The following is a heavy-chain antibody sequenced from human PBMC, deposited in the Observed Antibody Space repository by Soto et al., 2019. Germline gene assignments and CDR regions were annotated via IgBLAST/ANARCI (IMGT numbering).Heavy chain of an antibody. CDR2: IVVSSGNT. CDR1: GLTFFTSS. CDR3: AADPYCGGDCYFDY. Sequence: GASVKVSCKDSGLTFFTSSGQWVRQDRGQGLEWIGWIVVSSGNTDYAQKFRERVTITRDMSTNTAYMELTSLRSEDTAVYYCAADPYCGGDCYFDYWGQGTLVTLSS. D-gene: IGHD2-21*02. V-gene: IGHV1-58*01. J-gene: IGHJ4*02.